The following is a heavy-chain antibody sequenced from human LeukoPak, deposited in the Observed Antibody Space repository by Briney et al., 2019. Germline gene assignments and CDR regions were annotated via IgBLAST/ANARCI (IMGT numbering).Heavy chain of an antibody. J-gene: IGHJ6*03. V-gene: IGHV3-7*01. D-gene: IGHD6-6*01. Sequence: GGSLRLSCVASGFTLSSYWMTWVRQAPGKGLEWVANIKQDGSEKYYVDSVKGRFTISRDNAKNSLYLQMNSLRAEDTAVYYCARVRVAPLYYMDVWGKGTTVTVSS. CDR2: IKQDGSEK. CDR3: ARVRVAPLYYMDV. CDR1: GFTLSSYW.